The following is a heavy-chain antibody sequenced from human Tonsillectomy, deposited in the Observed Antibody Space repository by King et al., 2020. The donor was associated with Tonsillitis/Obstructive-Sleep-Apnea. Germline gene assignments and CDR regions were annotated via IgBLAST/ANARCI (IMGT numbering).Heavy chain of an antibody. CDR2: ISSIGNTI. CDR1: GFTFSDYR. V-gene: IGHV3-48*02. CDR3: ARESPPDY. J-gene: IGHJ4*02. Sequence: VQLVESGGGLVQPGGSLRLSCAASGFTFSDYRMNWVRQAPGKGLEWVSYISSIGNTIYYADSVKGRFTISRDNARKSLYLQMNSLRDEETAVYYCARESPPDYWGQGTLVTVSS.